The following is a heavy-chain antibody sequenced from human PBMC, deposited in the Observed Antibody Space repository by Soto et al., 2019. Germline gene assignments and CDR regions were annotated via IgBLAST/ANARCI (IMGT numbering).Heavy chain of an antibody. CDR3: ARVEGGVAEQRD. J-gene: IGHJ4*02. Sequence: SSVKVSGKTSGYTFTSYYVHWVRQARGRGLEWMGVIRPDSGRKDYAQKFQGRVPMTRDTPTTSVYMQLSRLRSDGTAVYYCARVEGGVAEQRDWGEGTLVTVSS. CDR2: IRPDSGRK. V-gene: IGHV1-46*01. D-gene: IGHD2-8*01. CDR1: GYTFTSYY.